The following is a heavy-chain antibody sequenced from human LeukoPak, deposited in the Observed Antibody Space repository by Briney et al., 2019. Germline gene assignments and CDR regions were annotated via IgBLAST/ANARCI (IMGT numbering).Heavy chain of an antibody. Sequence: GGSLRLSCAASGFTLSSYAMSWVRQAPGKGLEWVSVIYSGGSTYYADSVKGRFTISRDNSKNTLYLQMNSLRAEDTAVYYCARVWIQLWFIDYWGQGTLVTISS. J-gene: IGHJ4*02. CDR3: ARVWIQLWFIDY. CDR2: IYSGGST. D-gene: IGHD5-18*01. V-gene: IGHV3-66*01. CDR1: GFTLSSYA.